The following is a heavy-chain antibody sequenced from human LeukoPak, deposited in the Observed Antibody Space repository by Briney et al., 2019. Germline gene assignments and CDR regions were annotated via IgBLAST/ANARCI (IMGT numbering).Heavy chain of an antibody. D-gene: IGHD6-19*01. J-gene: IGHJ4*02. Sequence: GESLKISCKGSGYSFTTYWIGWVRQMPGIGLEWMGIIYPGDSDSRYSPSFQGQVTISADKSISTAYLQWSSLKASDTAMYYCARQVAYTSGRTFDFWGQGTLVTVSS. CDR3: ARQVAYTSGRTFDF. CDR1: GYSFTTYW. CDR2: IYPGDSDS. V-gene: IGHV5-51*01.